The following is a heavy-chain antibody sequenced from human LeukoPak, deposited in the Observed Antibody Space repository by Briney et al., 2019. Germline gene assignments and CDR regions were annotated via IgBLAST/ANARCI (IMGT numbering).Heavy chain of an antibody. CDR3: TTDWGHTYYDFWSGYYTDWFDP. CDR2: IKSKTDGGTT. J-gene: IGHJ5*02. V-gene: IGHV3-15*01. D-gene: IGHD3-3*01. Sequence: GGSLRLSCAASGFTFSNAWMSWVRQAPGKGLEWVGRIKSKTDGGTTDYAAPVKGRFTISRDESKNTLYLQMNSLKTEDTAVYYCTTDWGHTYYDFWSGYYTDWFDPWGQGTLVTVSS. CDR1: GFTFSNAW.